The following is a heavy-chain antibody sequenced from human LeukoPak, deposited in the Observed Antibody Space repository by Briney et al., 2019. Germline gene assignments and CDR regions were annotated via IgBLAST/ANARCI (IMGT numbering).Heavy chain of an antibody. CDR1: GFTFSSYW. V-gene: IGHV3-7*01. CDR2: IKQDGGEK. CDR3: ARLAGAVAGWFDY. J-gene: IGHJ4*02. Sequence: GGSLRLSCAASGFTFSSYWMSWVRQAPGKGLEWVANIKQDGGEKYYVDSVEGRFTISRDNAKNSLYLRMNSLRAEDTAVYYCARLAGAVAGWFDYWGQGTLVTVSS. D-gene: IGHD6-19*01.